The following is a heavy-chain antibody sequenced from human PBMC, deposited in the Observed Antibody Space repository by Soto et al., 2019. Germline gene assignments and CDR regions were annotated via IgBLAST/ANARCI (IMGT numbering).Heavy chain of an antibody. CDR2: IIPIFGTA. V-gene: IGHV1-69*01. CDR1: RDGFRSDS. CDR3: ARDRDYRKNWFDP. D-gene: IGHD4-4*01. J-gene: IGHJ5*02. Sequence: SVDVGLKACRDGFRSDSLRELQHSHQQGLEWMGGIIPIFGTANYAQKFQGRVTITADESTSTAYMELSSLRSEDTAVYYCARDRDYRKNWFDPWGQGTLVTVSS.